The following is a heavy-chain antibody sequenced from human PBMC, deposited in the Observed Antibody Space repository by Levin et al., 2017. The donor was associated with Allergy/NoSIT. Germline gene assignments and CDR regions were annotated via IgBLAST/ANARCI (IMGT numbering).Heavy chain of an antibody. CDR2: ISSSSSYI. CDR1: GFTFSSYS. CDR3: ARDGTLGDTPVFDY. Sequence: KAGGSLRLSCAASGFTFSSYSMNWVRQAPGKGLEWVSSISSSSSYIYYADSVKGRFTISRDNAKNSLYLQMNSLRAEDTAVYYCARDGTLGDTPVFDYWGQGTLVTVSS. J-gene: IGHJ4*02. V-gene: IGHV3-21*01. D-gene: IGHD3-10*01.